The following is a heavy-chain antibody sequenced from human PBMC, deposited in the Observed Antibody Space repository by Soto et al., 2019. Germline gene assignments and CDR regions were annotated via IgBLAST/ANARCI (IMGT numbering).Heavy chain of an antibody. V-gene: IGHV3-23*01. CDR1: GFTFSSYA. Sequence: GGSLRLSCAASGFTFSSYAMSWVRQAPGKGLEWVSAISGSGGSTYYADSVKGRFTISRDNSKNTLYLQMNSPRAEDTAVYYCAKALPTSYDSRYYFDYWGQGTLVTVSS. J-gene: IGHJ4*02. CDR3: AKALPTSYDSRYYFDY. D-gene: IGHD5-12*01. CDR2: ISGSGGST.